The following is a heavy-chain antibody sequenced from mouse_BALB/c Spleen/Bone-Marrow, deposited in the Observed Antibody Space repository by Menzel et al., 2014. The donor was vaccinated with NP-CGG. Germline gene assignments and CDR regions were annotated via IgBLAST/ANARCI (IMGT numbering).Heavy chain of an antibody. CDR3: ARDYYGFSYGFAY. CDR2: INPYNGGT. V-gene: IGHV1-18*01. D-gene: IGHD1-1*01. CDR1: GYSFTGYT. Sequence: VQLQQSGPELVKPGASMKISCKASGYSFTGYTMNWVKPSHGKNLEWIGLINPYNGGTNYNQKFKGKATLTVDKSSSTAYMELLSLTSEDSAVYYCARDYYGFSYGFAYWGQGTLVTVSA. J-gene: IGHJ3*01.